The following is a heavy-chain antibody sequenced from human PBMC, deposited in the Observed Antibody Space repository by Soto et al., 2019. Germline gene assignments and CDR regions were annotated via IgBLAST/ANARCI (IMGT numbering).Heavy chain of an antibody. CDR1: GFTFSSYA. V-gene: IGHV3-23*01. J-gene: IGHJ4*02. CDR3: AIDIEVFVIYYDGSGRYYGSQAGGRSVEDD. CDR2: ISGSGGST. D-gene: IGHD3-10*01. Sequence: PGGSLRLSCAASGFTFSSYAMSWVRQAPGKGLEWVSAISGSGGSTYYADSVKGRFTISRDNSKNTLYLQMNSLRAEDTAVYYCAIDIEVFVIYYDGSGRYYGSQAGGRSVEDDWGQGTLVTVSS.